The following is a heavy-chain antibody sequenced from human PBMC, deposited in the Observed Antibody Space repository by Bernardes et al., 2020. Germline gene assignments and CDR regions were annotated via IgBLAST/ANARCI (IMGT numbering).Heavy chain of an antibody. J-gene: IGHJ2*01. D-gene: IGHD2-15*01. Sequence: GGSLRLSRAASGLSFSTYDMHWVRQAADRGLEWVSAIGSRGDTYYQVSVKGRFTISRENAKNSLFLQMDNLGAGDTAIYYCAREVEDTLSRGWHFDLWGRGTLVTVSS. CDR2: IGSRGDT. V-gene: IGHV3-13*01. CDR1: GLSFSTYD. CDR3: AREVEDTLSRGWHFDL.